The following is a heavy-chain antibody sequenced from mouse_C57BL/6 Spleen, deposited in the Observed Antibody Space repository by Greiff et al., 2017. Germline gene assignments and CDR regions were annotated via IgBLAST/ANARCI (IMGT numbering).Heavy chain of an antibody. CDR2: IWSGGST. Sequence: VQLVESGPGLVQPSQSLSITCTVSGFSLTSYGVHWVRQSPGKGLEWLGEIWSGGSTDYNAAFISRLSISKDNSKSQVFFKMNSLQADDTAIYYCARNDDGHWYFDVWGTGTTVTVSS. CDR1: GFSLTSYG. V-gene: IGHV2-2*01. J-gene: IGHJ1*03. CDR3: ARNDDGHWYFDV. D-gene: IGHD2-3*01.